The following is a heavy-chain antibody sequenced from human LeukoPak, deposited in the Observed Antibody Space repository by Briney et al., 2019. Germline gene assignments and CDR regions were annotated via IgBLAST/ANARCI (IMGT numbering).Heavy chain of an antibody. J-gene: IGHJ2*01. D-gene: IGHD4-17*01. Sequence: ASVKVSCKASGYTFTSYGISWVRQAPGQGLEWMGWISAYSGDTKYAQKARGRVTLTTDTSTSTAYMELRSLRSDDTAVYYCARVRKGGSTTGYYWYFDLWGRGTLVTVSS. V-gene: IGHV1-18*01. CDR1: GYTFTSYG. CDR2: ISAYSGDT. CDR3: ARVRKGGSTTGYYWYFDL.